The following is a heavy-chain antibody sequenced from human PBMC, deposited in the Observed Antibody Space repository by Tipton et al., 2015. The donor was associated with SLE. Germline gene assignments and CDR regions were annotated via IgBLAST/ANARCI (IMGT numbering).Heavy chain of an antibody. D-gene: IGHD6-13*01. J-gene: IGHJ3*02. CDR3: ASRYSSTWADAFDI. Sequence: TLSLTCSVSGGSFTSYYWSWIRQPPGKGLEWIGYIYTSGRTDYNPSPKSRVTISVDTSKNQFSLKLSSVTAADTAVYYCASRYSSTWADAFDIWGQGTMVTVSS. V-gene: IGHV4-4*09. CDR1: GGSFTSYY. CDR2: IYTSGRT.